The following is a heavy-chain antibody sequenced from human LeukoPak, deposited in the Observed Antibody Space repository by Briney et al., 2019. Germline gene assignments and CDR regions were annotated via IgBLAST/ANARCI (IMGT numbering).Heavy chain of an antibody. Sequence: SETLSLTCAVSGDSISSHYWSWIRQPPGKGLEWIGYIDYSGGTNYNPSLKSRVTISVDTSKNQFSLNLSSVTAADTAVYYCARGHYYDTSGDYWGQGTLVTASS. V-gene: IGHV4-59*11. CDR1: GDSISSHY. CDR3: ARGHYYDTSGDY. J-gene: IGHJ4*02. D-gene: IGHD3-22*01. CDR2: IDYSGGT.